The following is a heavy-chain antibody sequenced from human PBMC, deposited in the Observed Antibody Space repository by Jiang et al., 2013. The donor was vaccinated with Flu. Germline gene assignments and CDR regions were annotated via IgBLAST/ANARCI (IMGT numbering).Heavy chain of an antibody. CDR2: IYYSGST. D-gene: IGHD4-17*01. CDR1: GGSISSSSYY. CDR3: AIRGATVSGWYFDL. V-gene: IGHV4-39*07. Sequence: GSGLVKPSETLSLTCTVSGGSISSSSYYWGWIRQPPGKGLEWIGSIYYSGSTYYNPSLKSRVTISVDTSKNQFSLKLSSVTAADTAVYYCAIRGATVSGWYFDLWGRGTLVTVSS. J-gene: IGHJ2*01.